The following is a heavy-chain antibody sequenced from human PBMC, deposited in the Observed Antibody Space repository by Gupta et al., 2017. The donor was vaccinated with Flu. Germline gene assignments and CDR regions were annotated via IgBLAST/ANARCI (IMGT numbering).Heavy chain of an antibody. J-gene: IGHJ6*03. Sequence: SWIRQPPGKALEWLARMRWDDDAFYNTYMRTRLTSSKDTSKNQAVLALSEVYPVATATYSCAREVPGTAIVPDYYHYYMDVWGKGTSVTVSS. D-gene: IGHD2-2*01. CDR3: AREVPGTAIVPDYYHYYMDV. V-gene: IGHV2-70*04. CDR2: MRWDDDA.